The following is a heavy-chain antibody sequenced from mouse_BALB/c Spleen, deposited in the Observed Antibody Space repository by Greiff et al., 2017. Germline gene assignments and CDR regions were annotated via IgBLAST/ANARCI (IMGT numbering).Heavy chain of an antibody. J-gene: IGHJ3*01. CDR3: APYYYGSSSWFAY. Sequence: EVQLVESGAELVKPGASVKLSCTASGFNIKDTYMHWVKQRPEQGLEWIGRIDPANGNTKYDPKFQGKATITADTSSNTAYLQLSSLTSEDTAVYYCAPYYYGSSSWFAYWGQGTLVTVSA. CDR1: GFNIKDTY. CDR2: IDPANGNT. V-gene: IGHV14-3*02. D-gene: IGHD1-1*01.